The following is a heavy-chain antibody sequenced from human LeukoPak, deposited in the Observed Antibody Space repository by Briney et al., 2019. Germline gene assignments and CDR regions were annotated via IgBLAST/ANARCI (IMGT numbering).Heavy chain of an antibody. Sequence: GGSLRLSCAASGFTVSSKYMNWVRQAPGKGLEWVSVFYGGGSSYLADSVKGRFTISRDNSKNTLYLQMNSLRAEDTAVYYCARDRAAAGLSAFDIWGQGTMVTVSS. CDR3: ARDRAAAGLSAFDI. CDR1: GFTVSSKY. CDR2: FYGGGSS. V-gene: IGHV3-53*05. D-gene: IGHD6-13*01. J-gene: IGHJ3*02.